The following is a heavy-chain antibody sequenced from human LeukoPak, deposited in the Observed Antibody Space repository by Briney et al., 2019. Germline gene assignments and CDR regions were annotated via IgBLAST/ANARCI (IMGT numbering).Heavy chain of an antibody. CDR2: IKSKTDGGTT. Sequence: GGSLRLSCAASGFTFSSYWMSWVRQAPGKGLEWVGRIKSKTDGGTTDYAAPVKGRFTISRDDSKNTLYLQMNSLKTEDTAVYYCTTVLNYYDSSGYSDFDYWGQGTLVTVSS. J-gene: IGHJ4*02. D-gene: IGHD3-22*01. CDR3: TTVLNYYDSSGYSDFDY. V-gene: IGHV3-15*01. CDR1: GFTFSSYW.